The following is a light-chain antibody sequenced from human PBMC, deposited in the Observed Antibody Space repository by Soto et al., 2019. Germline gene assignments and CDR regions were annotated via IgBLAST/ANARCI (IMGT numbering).Light chain of an antibody. CDR3: QQYHTDWT. V-gene: IGKV1-5*01. J-gene: IGKJ1*01. Sequence: MTQSPLSLPVTPGEPASISCRSSQSLLHSIDNWLAWYQQKPGKAPKLLIFAASTLVRGVPSRFSGRGSGTEFTLTISSLQADDYATFYCQQYHTDWTFGQGTKVDIK. CDR1: QSLLHSIDNW. CDR2: AAS.